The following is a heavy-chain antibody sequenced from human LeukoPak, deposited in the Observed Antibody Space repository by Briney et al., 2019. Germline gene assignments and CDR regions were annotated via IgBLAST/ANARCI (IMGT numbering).Heavy chain of an antibody. D-gene: IGHD3-3*01. J-gene: IGHJ3*02. Sequence: AGGSLRLSCAASGFTFSSYAMSWVRQAPGKGLEWVSAISGSGGSTYYADSVKGRFTISRDNSKNTLYLQMNSLRAEDTAVYYCARDLQRNYDFWSGSPPGAFDIWGQGTMVTVSS. CDR1: GFTFSSYA. V-gene: IGHV3-23*01. CDR3: ARDLQRNYDFWSGSPPGAFDI. CDR2: ISGSGGST.